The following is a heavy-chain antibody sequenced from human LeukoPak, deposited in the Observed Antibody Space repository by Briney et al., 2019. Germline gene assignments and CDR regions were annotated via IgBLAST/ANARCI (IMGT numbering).Heavy chain of an antibody. CDR2: ISSSGNTI. CDR3: ARIHKLGILAHFDY. Sequence: GGSLRLSCEASGFTFSSYAMSCVRQAPGKGLEWVSYISSSGNTIYYADSVKGRFTISRDNAKNSLYLQMNSLRAEDTAVYYCARIHKLGILAHFDYWGQGTLVTVSS. D-gene: IGHD7-27*01. V-gene: IGHV3-48*03. CDR1: GFTFSSYA. J-gene: IGHJ4*02.